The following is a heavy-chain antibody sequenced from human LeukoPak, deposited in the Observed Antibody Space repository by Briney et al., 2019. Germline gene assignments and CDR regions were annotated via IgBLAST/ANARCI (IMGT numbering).Heavy chain of an antibody. D-gene: IGHD3-10*01. CDR1: GGSFSGYY. CDR2: INHSGST. J-gene: IGHJ6*03. CDR3: ASKGPEFRYYYYYMGV. V-gene: IGHV4-34*01. Sequence: SETLSLTCAVYGGSFSGYYWSWIRQPPGKGLEWIGEINHSGSTNYNPSLKSRLTISVDTSKNQFSLKLSSVNAADSAVYYCASKGPEFRYYYYYMGVWGKGTTVTVSS.